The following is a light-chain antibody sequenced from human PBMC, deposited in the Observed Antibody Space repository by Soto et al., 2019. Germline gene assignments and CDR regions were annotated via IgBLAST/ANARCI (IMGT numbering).Light chain of an antibody. Sequence: EIVLTQSPATLSLSPGERATLSCRASQSVSSYLAWYQQRPGQAPRLLIYDASNRATGIPARFSGSGSGTDFTLSISSLEHEDVAVYYCQQRRDWPLTFGGGTSVEIK. CDR2: DAS. J-gene: IGKJ4*01. CDR1: QSVSSY. CDR3: QQRRDWPLT. V-gene: IGKV3-11*01.